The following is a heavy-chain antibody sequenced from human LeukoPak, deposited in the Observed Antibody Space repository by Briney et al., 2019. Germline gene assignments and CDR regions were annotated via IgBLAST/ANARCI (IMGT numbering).Heavy chain of an antibody. J-gene: IGHJ4*02. CDR1: GFTFTSYD. CDR2: MNPNSGNT. CDR3: ARDRARVGATPPGY. V-gene: IGHV1-8*01. D-gene: IGHD1-26*01. Sequence: GASVKVSCKASGFTFTSYDINWVRQATGQGLEWMGWMNPNSGNTRYAQKVQGRITMTRDTSISTAYMELSSLRSEDTAVYYCARDRARVGATPPGYWGQGTLVTVSS.